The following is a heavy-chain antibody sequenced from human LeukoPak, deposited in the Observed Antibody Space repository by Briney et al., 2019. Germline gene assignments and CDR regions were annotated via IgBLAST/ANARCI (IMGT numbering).Heavy chain of an antibody. D-gene: IGHD6-19*01. CDR1: GDSVSSKSV. Sequence: SQTLSLTCAISGDSVSSKSVWNWIRQSPSRGLEWLGRTYYRSKWYNDYAVSVKSRITINPDTSKNQFSLQLNSVTPEDTAVYYCARDHSGWYGILDYWGQGALVTVSS. V-gene: IGHV6-1*01. J-gene: IGHJ4*01. CDR3: ARDHSGWYGILDY. CDR2: TYYRSKWYN.